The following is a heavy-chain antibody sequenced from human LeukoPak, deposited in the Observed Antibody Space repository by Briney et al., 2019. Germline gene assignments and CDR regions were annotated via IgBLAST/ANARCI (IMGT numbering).Heavy chain of an antibody. V-gene: IGHV3-74*01. D-gene: IGHD6-13*01. J-gene: IGHJ6*02. CDR1: AFTFNNYW. CDR3: ARVMGIAAAGQYYYYYGMDV. Sequence: GGSLRLSCEASAFTFNNYWMHWVRQAPGKGLVWVSRINSDGSSTSYADSVKGRFTISRDNAKNTLYLQMNSLRAEDTAVYYCARVMGIAAAGQYYYYYGMDVWGQGTTVTVSS. CDR2: INSDGSST.